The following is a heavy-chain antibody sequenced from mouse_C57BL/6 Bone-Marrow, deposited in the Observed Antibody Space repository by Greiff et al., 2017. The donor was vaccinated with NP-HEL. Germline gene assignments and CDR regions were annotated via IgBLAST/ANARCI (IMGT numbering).Heavy chain of an antibody. D-gene: IGHD2-5*01. CDR2: IYPGNSDT. CDR1: GYTFTSYW. V-gene: IGHV1-5*01. J-gene: IGHJ3*01. CDR3: TRSLLWYSNYPDWFAY. Sequence: EVQLQQSGTVLARPGASVKMSCKTSGYTFTSYWMHWVKQRPGQGLEWIGAIYPGNSDTSYNQKFKGKAKLTAVTSASTAYMELSSLTNEVSAVYYCTRSLLWYSNYPDWFAYWGQGTLVTVSA.